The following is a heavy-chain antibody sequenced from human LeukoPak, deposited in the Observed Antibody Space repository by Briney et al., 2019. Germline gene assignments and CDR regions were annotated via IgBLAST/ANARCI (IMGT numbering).Heavy chain of an antibody. D-gene: IGHD1-7*01. V-gene: IGHV3-11*01. Sequence: GGSLRLSCAASGFTFSDYYMSWIRQAPGKGLECVSYISSSGNTTYYSDSVRGRFTISRDNAKNSLYLQMNSLRAEDTAVYYCATEGKTRTWNYYQAKPVYWGQGTLVTVSS. J-gene: IGHJ4*02. CDR2: ISSSGNTT. CDR3: ATEGKTRTWNYYQAKPVY. CDR1: GFTFSDYY.